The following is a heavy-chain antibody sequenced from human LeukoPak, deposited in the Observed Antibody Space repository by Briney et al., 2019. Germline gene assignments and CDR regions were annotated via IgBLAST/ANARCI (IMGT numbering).Heavy chain of an antibody. CDR3: AKDMGGGSRTYYDFWSFYYYGMDV. CDR1: GFSFSSYG. CDR2: ISYDGSNK. J-gene: IGHJ6*02. D-gene: IGHD3-3*01. Sequence: PGSSLRLSCAASGFSFSSYGMHWVRQAPGKGLEWWAVISYDGSNKYYADSVKGRFTISRDNSKNTLYLQMNSLRAEDTAVYYCAKDMGGGSRTYYDFWSFYYYGMDVWGQGITVTVSS. V-gene: IGHV3-30*18.